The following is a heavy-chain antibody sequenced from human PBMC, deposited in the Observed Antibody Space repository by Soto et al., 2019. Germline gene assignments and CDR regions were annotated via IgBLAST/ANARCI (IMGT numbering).Heavy chain of an antibody. CDR3: AKDHKVVIRDAFDI. CDR1: GFTFSSYA. V-gene: IGHV3-23*01. J-gene: IGHJ3*02. D-gene: IGHD2-2*01. CDR2: ISDSGTGA. Sequence: EVQILESGGGLVQPGGSLRLSCAASGFTFSSYAMYWVRQAPGKGLAWVSGISDSGTGAYYADSVKGRFTISRDNSKNTVYLQMKSLRAADTAVYYCAKDHKVVIRDAFDIWGQGTMVNVSS.